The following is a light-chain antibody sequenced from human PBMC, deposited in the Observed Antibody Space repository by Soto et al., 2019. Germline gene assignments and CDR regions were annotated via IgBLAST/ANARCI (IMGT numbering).Light chain of an antibody. J-gene: IGKJ3*01. CDR3: QQADSLPFT. V-gene: IGKV1D-12*01. Sequence: DIPMTQSPSSVSASVGDRVTITCRASQGISTWLAWYQQKPGKAPKLLIYATSSLETGVPLRFSGSGSGTDFTLTISSLQPEDFATYYCQQADSLPFTFGPGTKVDIK. CDR1: QGISTW. CDR2: ATS.